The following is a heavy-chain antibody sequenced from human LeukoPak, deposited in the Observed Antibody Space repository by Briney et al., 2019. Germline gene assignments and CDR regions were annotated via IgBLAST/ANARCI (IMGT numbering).Heavy chain of an antibody. V-gene: IGHV5-51*01. D-gene: IGHD1-26*01. CDR3: ARRAYSGSPYYYYGMDV. CDR2: IYPADSET. CDR1: GYSFTSYW. J-gene: IGHJ6*02. Sequence: GESLKISCKGSGYSFTSYWIAWVRQMPGKGLEWMGIIYPADSETKYSPSFQGQVTISVDKSISTAYLQWSSLKASDTAMYYCARRAYSGSPYYYYGMDVWGQGTTVTVSS.